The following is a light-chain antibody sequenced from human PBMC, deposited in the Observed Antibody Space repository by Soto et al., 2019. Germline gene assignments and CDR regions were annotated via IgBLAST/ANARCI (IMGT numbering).Light chain of an antibody. CDR1: QSVSGN. CDR2: GAS. Sequence: EIVMTQSPATLSVSPGERATLSCRASQSVSGNLAWYQQKPGQAPRLLIYGASTRATGIPARFSGSGSGSEFTLTISSLQSADFAVYYCQQDNNLPPITFGQGTKLEIK. J-gene: IGKJ2*01. V-gene: IGKV3-15*01. CDR3: QQDNNLPPIT.